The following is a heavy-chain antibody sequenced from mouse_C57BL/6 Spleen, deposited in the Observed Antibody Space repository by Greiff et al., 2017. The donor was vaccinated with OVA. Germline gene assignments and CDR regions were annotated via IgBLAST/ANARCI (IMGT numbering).Heavy chain of an antibody. CDR3: ARGGGFAY. J-gene: IGHJ3*01. V-gene: IGHV5-17*01. CDR2: ISSGSSTI. Sequence: VKLVQSGGGLVKPGASLKLSCAASGFTFSDYGMHWVRQAPEKGLEWVAYISSGSSTIYYADTVKGRFTISRDNAKNTLFLQMTSLRSEDTAMYYCARGGGFAYWGQGTLVTVSA. CDR1: GFTFSDYG.